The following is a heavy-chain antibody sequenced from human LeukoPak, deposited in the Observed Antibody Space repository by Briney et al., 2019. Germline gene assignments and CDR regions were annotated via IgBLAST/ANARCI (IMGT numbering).Heavy chain of an antibody. J-gene: IGHJ4*02. Sequence: PGGSLRLSCEASGFNFNTYSMAWVRQAPGKGLEWVSIISRASESIFYADSVKGRFTISRDNAKKSLFLQMSSLRVEDTAVYYCTRDSGRFRLGYWGQGVLVTVSS. CDR3: TRDSGRFRLGY. CDR1: GFNFNTYS. CDR2: ISRASESI. D-gene: IGHD6-19*01. V-gene: IGHV3-21*01.